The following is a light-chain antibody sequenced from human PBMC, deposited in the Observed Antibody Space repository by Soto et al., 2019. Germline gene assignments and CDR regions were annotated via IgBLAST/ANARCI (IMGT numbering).Light chain of an antibody. CDR2: DAS. J-gene: IGKJ4*01. Sequence: DIQMTQSPSSLSASVGDRVTITCQATQDISNHLNWYQQKPGKAPKVLIYDASTLEIGVPSRFSGNGSGTDFTFTIRSLQPEDIATYYCQQFNNVPLTFGGGTKV. V-gene: IGKV1-33*01. CDR3: QQFNNVPLT. CDR1: QDISNH.